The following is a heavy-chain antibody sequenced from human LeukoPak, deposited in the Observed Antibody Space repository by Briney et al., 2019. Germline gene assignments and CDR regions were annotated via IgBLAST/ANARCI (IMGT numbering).Heavy chain of an antibody. V-gene: IGHV3-23*01. D-gene: IGHD5-18*01. J-gene: IGHJ4*02. Sequence: GRSLRLSCALSGLTFSSYAMSWVRQAPGKGLEWVSVMVGSGGSTYYADSVKGRFTISRDNSKNTLYLQMNSLRAEDTAVYYCAKKGYSYFDHWGQGTLVTVSS. CDR1: GLTFSSYA. CDR2: MVGSGGST. CDR3: AKKGYSYFDH.